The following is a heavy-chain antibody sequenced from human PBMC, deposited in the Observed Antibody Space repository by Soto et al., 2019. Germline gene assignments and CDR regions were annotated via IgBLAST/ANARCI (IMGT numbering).Heavy chain of an antibody. CDR2: IGTAGDT. CDR3: ARAGLWFGELLRSPNYYYGMDV. D-gene: IGHD3-10*01. J-gene: IGHJ6*02. CDR1: GFTFSSYD. V-gene: IGHV3-13*01. Sequence: GGSLRLSCAASGFTFSSYDMHWVRQATGKGLEWVSAIGTAGDTYYPGSVKGRFTISRENAKNSLYLQMNSLRAEDTAVYYCARAGLWFGELLRSPNYYYGMDVWGQGTTVTVSS.